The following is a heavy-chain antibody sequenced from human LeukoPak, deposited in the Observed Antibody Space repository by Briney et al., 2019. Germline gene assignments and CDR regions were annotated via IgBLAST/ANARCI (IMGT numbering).Heavy chain of an antibody. D-gene: IGHD6-13*01. CDR2: ISSSGSTI. V-gene: IGHV3-11*01. J-gene: IGHJ6*02. CDR3: TSAAADYYGMDV. Sequence: GGSLRLSCAASGFTFSDYYMSWIRQAPGKGLEWVSYISSSGSTIYYADSVKGRFTISRDNAKNSLYLQMNSLRAEDTAVYYCTSAAADYYGMDVWGQGTTVTVSS. CDR1: GFTFSDYY.